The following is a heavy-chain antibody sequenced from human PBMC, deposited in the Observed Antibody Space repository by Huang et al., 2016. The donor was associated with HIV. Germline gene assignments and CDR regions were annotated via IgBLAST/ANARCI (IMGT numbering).Heavy chain of an antibody. Sequence: QLQLQASGPGLVKPSETLSLTCTVSGGSISSSVYYWGWVRQPPGKGLQWMANIYYSWSTDSNQSLKSRVTISVDTSKNKFALRLSSVTAADTAVYYCARLTYCAGDCYSGHYYFDYWGQGTLVTVSS. CDR3: ARLTYCAGDCYSGHYYFDY. CDR1: GGSISSSVYY. D-gene: IGHD2-21*02. V-gene: IGHV4-39*01. CDR2: IYYSWST. J-gene: IGHJ4*02.